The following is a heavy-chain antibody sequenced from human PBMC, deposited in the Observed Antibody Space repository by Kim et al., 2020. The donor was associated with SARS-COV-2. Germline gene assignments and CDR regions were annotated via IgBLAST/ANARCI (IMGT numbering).Heavy chain of an antibody. CDR2: IYPSGGT. CDR1: GFIVSSNY. Sequence: GGSLRLSCAASGFIVSSNYMSWVRQAPGKGLEWVSAIYPSGGTTYADAVKGGCTTSRDNFQNTVYLQMNNLRAEDTAVYYFARESVYSSAARNWGEGTL. D-gene: IGHD6-25*01. V-gene: IGHV3-66*01. J-gene: IGHJ4*02. CDR3: ARESVYSSAARN.